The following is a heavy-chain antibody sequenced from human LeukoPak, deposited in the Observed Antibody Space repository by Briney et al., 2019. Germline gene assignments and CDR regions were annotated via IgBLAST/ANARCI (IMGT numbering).Heavy chain of an antibody. Sequence: PGGSLRLSCVATGFNLSRYAMSWVRQGPGAGLDGVSAPNGRDGSTYYEDSVKGRFYISRDHTKNSLCVQMNSLRAEDTAVYYCARDEFSSSPGYFDYWGQGTLVTVSS. CDR2: PNGRDGST. CDR1: GFNLSRYA. CDR3: ARDEFSSSPGYFDY. D-gene: IGHD2-2*01. V-gene: IGHV3-23*01. J-gene: IGHJ4*02.